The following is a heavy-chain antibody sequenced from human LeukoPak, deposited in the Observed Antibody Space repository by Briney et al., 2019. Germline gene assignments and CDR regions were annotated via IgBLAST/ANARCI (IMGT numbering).Heavy chain of an antibody. V-gene: IGHV4-31*03. Sequence: TLSLTCTVSGGSISSGAYCWSWIRQRPGKGLEWIGYLYYDGSTYSNPSLKSRLTISVDTSKNQFSLKLSSVTAADTAVYYCARGPYYDFWSGYPYMDVWGKGTTVTVSS. CDR2: LYYDGST. CDR1: GGSISSGAYC. D-gene: IGHD3-3*01. CDR3: ARGPYYDFWSGYPYMDV. J-gene: IGHJ6*03.